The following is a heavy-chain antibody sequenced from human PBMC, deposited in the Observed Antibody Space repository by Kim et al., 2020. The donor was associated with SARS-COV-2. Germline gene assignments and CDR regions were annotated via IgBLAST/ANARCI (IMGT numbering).Heavy chain of an antibody. V-gene: IGHV4-59*01. CDR3: AGGVLCSGGSCYSDY. Sequence: SETLSLTCTVSGGSISSYYWSWIRQPPGKGLEWIGYIYYSGSTNYNPSLKSRVTISVDTSKNQFSLKLSSVTAADTAVYYCAGGVLCSGGSCYSDYWGRGTLVTVSS. CDR2: IYYSGST. CDR1: GGSISSYY. D-gene: IGHD2-15*01. J-gene: IGHJ4*02.